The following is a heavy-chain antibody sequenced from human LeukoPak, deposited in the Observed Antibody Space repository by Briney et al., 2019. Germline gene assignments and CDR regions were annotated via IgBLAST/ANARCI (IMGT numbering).Heavy chain of an antibody. Sequence: SQTLSLTCTVSGGSISSGSNYWTWIRQPPGKGLEWIGYIYYSGSTNYNPSLKSRVTISVDTSKNQFSLKLSSVTAADTAVYYCARGVAAAGTEVDYWGQGTLVTVSS. CDR1: GGSISSGSNY. V-gene: IGHV4-61*01. D-gene: IGHD6-13*01. CDR3: ARGVAAAGTEVDY. J-gene: IGHJ4*02. CDR2: IYYSGST.